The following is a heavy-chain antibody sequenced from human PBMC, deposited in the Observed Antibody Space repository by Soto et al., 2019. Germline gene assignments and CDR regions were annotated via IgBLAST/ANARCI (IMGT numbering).Heavy chain of an antibody. J-gene: IGHJ3*02. CDR3: AGHGGSGNDLWAAFDI. CDR2: IHYRGST. V-gene: IGHV4-39*01. Sequence: ASETLPHTWTVSCGSSSSSHHYWGWIRQPPGKGLEWIGTIHYRGSTYYNPSLQSRVTISVDTSKNQFSLKLSSVTAADTAVYYCAGHGGSGNDLWAAFDIWGQGTMVTVSS. D-gene: IGHD5-12*01. CDR1: CGSSSSSHHY.